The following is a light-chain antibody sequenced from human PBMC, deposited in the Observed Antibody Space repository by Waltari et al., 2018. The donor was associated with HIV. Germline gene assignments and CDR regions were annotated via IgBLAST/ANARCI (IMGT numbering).Light chain of an antibody. CDR2: RDD. J-gene: IGLJ3*02. Sequence: QSVVTQPPSASGTPGQRVVISCSGSNSNIGSNSVNWYQQVPGAAPKILIYRDDERFRGVPDRVPGSKSATSGSRAIGELRAEDEGDDYCAVWADSLRGGVFGGGTKLTVL. CDR3: AVWADSLRGGV. V-gene: IGLV1-47*01. CDR1: NSNIGSNS.